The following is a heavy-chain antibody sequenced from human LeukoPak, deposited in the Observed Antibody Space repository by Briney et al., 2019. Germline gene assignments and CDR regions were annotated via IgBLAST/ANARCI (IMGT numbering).Heavy chain of an antibody. V-gene: IGHV3-21*01. J-gene: IGHJ4*02. CDR1: GFTFSSYS. CDR2: ISSSSSYI. CDR3: ARDRGYDILTGYYNPIDY. Sequence: GGSLRLSCAASGFTFSSYSMNWVRQAPGKGLEWVSSISSSSSYIYYADSVKGRFTISRDNAKNSLYLQMNSLRAEDTAVYYCARDRGYDILTGYYNPIDYWGQGTLVTVSS. D-gene: IGHD3-9*01.